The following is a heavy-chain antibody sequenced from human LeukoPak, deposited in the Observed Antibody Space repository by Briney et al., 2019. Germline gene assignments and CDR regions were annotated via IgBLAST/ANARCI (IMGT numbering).Heavy chain of an antibody. J-gene: IGHJ6*03. CDR2: IWYDGSNK. CDR3: AKEVSGDYYYYMDV. D-gene: IGHD3-10*01. Sequence: PGGSLRPSCAASGFTFSSYGMHWVRQAPGKGLEWVAVIWYDGSNKYYADSVKGRFTISRDNSKNTLYLQMNSLRAEDAAVYYCAKEVSGDYYYYMDVWGKGTTVTVSS. CDR1: GFTFSSYG. V-gene: IGHV3-33*06.